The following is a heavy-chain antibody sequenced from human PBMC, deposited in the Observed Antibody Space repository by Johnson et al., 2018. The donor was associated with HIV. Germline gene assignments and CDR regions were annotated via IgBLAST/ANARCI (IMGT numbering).Heavy chain of an antibody. CDR1: GFTFSSYG. V-gene: IGHV3-33*01. J-gene: IGHJ3*02. CDR2: IWYDGSNK. Sequence: QVQLVESGGGVVQPGRSLRLSCAASGFTFSSYGMHWVRQAPGKGLEWVAVIWYDGSNKYYADSVKGRFTLSSDNSKNTLYLQMNSLRAEDTAVYYCARDRYYYGSGSRDAFDIWGQGTMVTVSS. CDR3: ARDRYYYGSGSRDAFDI. D-gene: IGHD3-10*01.